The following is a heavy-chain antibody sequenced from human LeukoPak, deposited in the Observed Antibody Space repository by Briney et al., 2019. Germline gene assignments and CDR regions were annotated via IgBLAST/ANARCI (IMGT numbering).Heavy chain of an antibody. CDR3: AGVPTDRYSGYRYFDY. D-gene: IGHD5-12*01. V-gene: IGHV3-74*01. CDR2: INSDGSST. J-gene: IGHJ4*02. Sequence: GGALGLSFSASGFMFRSYWMHLVRQGSGKGLVWVSRINSDGSSTTYADSVKGRFTISRDNAKNTLYLQMNSLRAEDTAVYYCAGVPTDRYSGYRYFDYWGQGTLVTVSS. CDR1: GFMFRSYW.